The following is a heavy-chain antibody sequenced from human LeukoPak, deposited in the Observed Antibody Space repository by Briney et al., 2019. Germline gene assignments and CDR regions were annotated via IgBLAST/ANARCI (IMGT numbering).Heavy chain of an antibody. Sequence: GGSLRLSCAASGFTFSTYSMNWVRQAPGKGLEWVSSISSSSSSIYYADSVKGRFTISRDNTKSSLYLQMNSLRAEDTAVYYCARRYCSSTSCYKGHDYWGQGTLVTVTS. CDR1: GFTFSTYS. CDR2: ISSSSSSI. J-gene: IGHJ4*02. D-gene: IGHD2-2*02. V-gene: IGHV3-21*01. CDR3: ARRYCSSTSCYKGHDY.